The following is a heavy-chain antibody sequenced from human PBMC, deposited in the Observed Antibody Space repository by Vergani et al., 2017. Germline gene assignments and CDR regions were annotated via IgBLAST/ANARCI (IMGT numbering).Heavy chain of an antibody. D-gene: IGHD3-10*01. J-gene: IGHJ6*02. CDR1: GYTFTSYA. CDR3: ASFSNYYGSGSYPYYYYGMDV. CDR2: LNAGNGNT. Sequence: QVQLVQSGAEVKKPGASVKVSCKASGYTFTSYAMHWVRQAPGQRLEWMGWLNAGNGNTKYSQKFQGRVTITRDTSASTAYMELSSLRSEDTAVYYCASFSNYYGSGSYPYYYYGMDVWGQGTTVTVSS. V-gene: IGHV1-3*01.